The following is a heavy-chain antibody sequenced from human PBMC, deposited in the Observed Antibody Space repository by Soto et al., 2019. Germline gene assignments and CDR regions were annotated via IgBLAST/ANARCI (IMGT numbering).Heavy chain of an antibody. V-gene: IGHV4-39*01. J-gene: IGHJ3*02. CDR1: GGSISSSSYY. Sequence: QLQLQESGPGLVKPSETLSLTCTVSGGSISSSSYYWGWIRQPPGKGLEWIGSIYYSGSTYYNPSLKSRVTISVDTSKNQFSLKLSSVTAADTAVYYCASQTGSLGSGSPDDAFDIWGQGTMVTVSS. CDR3: ASQTGSLGSGSPDDAFDI. CDR2: IYYSGST. D-gene: IGHD3-10*02.